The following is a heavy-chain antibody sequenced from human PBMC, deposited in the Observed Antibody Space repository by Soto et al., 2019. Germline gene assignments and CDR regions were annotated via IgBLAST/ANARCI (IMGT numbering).Heavy chain of an antibody. J-gene: IGHJ3*02. CDR2: IIPILGIA. CDR1: GGTFSSYT. D-gene: IGHD1-26*01. Sequence: SVKVSCKASGGTFSSYTISWVRQAPGQGLEWMGRIIPILGIANYAQKFQGRVTITADKSTSTAYMELSSLRSEDTAVYYCAREEEGELLVGAVDAFDIWGQGTMVTVSS. V-gene: IGHV1-69*04. CDR3: AREEEGELLVGAVDAFDI.